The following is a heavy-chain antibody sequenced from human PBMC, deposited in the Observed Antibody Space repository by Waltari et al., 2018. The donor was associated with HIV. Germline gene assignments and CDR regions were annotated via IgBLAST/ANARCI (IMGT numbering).Heavy chain of an antibody. D-gene: IGHD5-12*01. CDR2: IRPSDSHV. CDR3: GRQTYSGDYWEGWYFDL. J-gene: IGHJ2*01. CDR1: GFIFTNYW. V-gene: IGHV5-51*01. Sequence: EEQLVQSGVALKKPGESLKIPCKTSGFIFTNYWIGWVRQMPGRGLAWLGIIRPSDSHVRYNPSLHGQLTFSVDKSIGTVYLQWGNLGASDTALYFCGRQTYSGDYWEGWYFDLWGRGTLVTVSS.